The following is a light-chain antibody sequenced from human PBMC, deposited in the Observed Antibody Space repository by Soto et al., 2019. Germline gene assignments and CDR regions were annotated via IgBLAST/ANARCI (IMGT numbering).Light chain of an antibody. CDR2: DVS. V-gene: IGLV2-14*03. J-gene: IGLJ1*01. CDR1: SSDVGGYNF. CDR3: SSYTSSSTQV. Sequence: QSVLTQPASVSGSPGQSITISCTGTSSDVGGYNFVSWYQQHPGKAPKFLIYDVSNLPSGVSTRFSGSKSGNTASLTISGLQAEDEADYYCSSYTSSSTQVFGNGTKVTVL.